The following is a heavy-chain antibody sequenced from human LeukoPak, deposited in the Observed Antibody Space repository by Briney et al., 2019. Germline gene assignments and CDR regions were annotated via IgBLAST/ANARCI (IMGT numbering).Heavy chain of an antibody. J-gene: IGHJ4*02. CDR2: IYYSGST. Sequence: KSSETLSLTCTVSGGSISSGGYYWSWIRQHPGKGLEWIGYIYYSGSTYYNPSLKSRVTISVDTSKNQFSLKLSSVTAADTAVYYCALYCSSTSCYLYSFDHWGQGTLVTVSS. CDR3: ALYCSSTSCYLYSFDH. CDR1: GGSISSGGYY. D-gene: IGHD2-2*01. V-gene: IGHV4-31*03.